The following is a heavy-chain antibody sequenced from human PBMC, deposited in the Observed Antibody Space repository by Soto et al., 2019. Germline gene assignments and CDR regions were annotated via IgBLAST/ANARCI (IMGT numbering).Heavy chain of an antibody. J-gene: IGHJ5*02. CDR1: GGTFSSYT. CDR2: IIPILGIA. V-gene: IGHV1-69*08. Sequence: QVQLVQSGAEVKQPGSSVKVSCKASGGTFSSYTISWVRQAPGQGLEWMGRIIPILGIANYAQKFQGRVTITADKSTSTAYMELSSLRSEDTAVYYCARDQNDYYGSGSSNNWFDPWGKGTLVTVSS. D-gene: IGHD3-10*01. CDR3: ARDQNDYYGSGSSNNWFDP.